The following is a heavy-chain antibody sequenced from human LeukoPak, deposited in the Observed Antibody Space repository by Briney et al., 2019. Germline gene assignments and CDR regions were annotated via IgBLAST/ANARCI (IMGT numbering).Heavy chain of an antibody. Sequence: GGSLRLSCAASGFTFSNYAMSWVRQAPGKGLEWVSAISGSGGGTYYADSVKGRFTISRDNSKNTLYLQMNSLRAEDTAVYYCAKQGSYTTGWFDYWGQGALVTVSS. CDR3: AKQGSYTTGWFDY. J-gene: IGHJ4*02. CDR1: GFTFSNYA. CDR2: ISGSGGGT. D-gene: IGHD6-19*01. V-gene: IGHV3-23*01.